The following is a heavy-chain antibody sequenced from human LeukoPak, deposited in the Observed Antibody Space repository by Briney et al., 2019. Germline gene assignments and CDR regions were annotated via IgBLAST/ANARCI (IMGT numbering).Heavy chain of an antibody. V-gene: IGHV4-39*01. D-gene: IGHD3-3*01. CDR1: GDSISSSSYY. J-gene: IGHJ4*02. Sequence: SETLSLTCTVSGDSISSSSYYWGWIRQPPGKRLEWIASIYYSGTTFYNPSLQSRFTISVDPSKNQFSLELISVTAADTAVYYCARVGITIFGVINKPFDYWGQGALVTVSS. CDR2: IYYSGTT. CDR3: ARVGITIFGVINKPFDY.